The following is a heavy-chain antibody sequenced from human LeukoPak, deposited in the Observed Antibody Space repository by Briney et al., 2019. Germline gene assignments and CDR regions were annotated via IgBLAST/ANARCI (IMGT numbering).Heavy chain of an antibody. V-gene: IGHV3-21*01. D-gene: IGHD6-19*01. CDR1: GFTFSSYA. CDR2: ISSSSSYI. J-gene: IGHJ5*02. CDR3: ARDRPQEQWLES. Sequence: GGSLRLSCAASGFTFSSYAMSWVRQAPGKGLEWVSSISSSSSYIYYADSVKGRFTISRDNAKNSLYLQMNSLRAEDTAVYYCARDRPQEQWLESWGQGTLVTVSS.